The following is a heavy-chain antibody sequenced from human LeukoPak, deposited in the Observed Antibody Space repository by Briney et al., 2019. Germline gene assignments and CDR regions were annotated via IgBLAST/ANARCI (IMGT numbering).Heavy chain of an antibody. Sequence: GGSLRLSCAASGFAFNTYAMHWVRQAPGQGLEWVALIWHDGSHKFYSNSVRGQFTISGDNSKNTVSLQMNNLRPEDTAVYYCARGIFGSGSYPDFWGQGTLVTVSS. CDR1: GFAFNTYA. CDR3: ARGIFGSGSYPDF. D-gene: IGHD3-10*01. J-gene: IGHJ4*02. V-gene: IGHV3-33*01. CDR2: IWHDGSHK.